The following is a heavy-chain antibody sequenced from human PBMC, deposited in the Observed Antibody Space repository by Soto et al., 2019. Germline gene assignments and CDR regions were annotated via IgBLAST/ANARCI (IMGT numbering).Heavy chain of an antibody. Sequence: GESLKISCAASGFTFSNAWMSWVRQAPGKGLEWVGRIKSKTDGGTTDYAAPVKGRFTISRDDSKNTLYLQMNSLKTGDTAVYYFTTSHIHYDFWSGYYSSAPDLYYYYMDVWGKGTTVTVSS. CDR2: IKSKTDGGTT. D-gene: IGHD3-3*01. J-gene: IGHJ6*03. V-gene: IGHV3-15*01. CDR3: TTSHIHYDFWSGYYSSAPDLYYYYMDV. CDR1: GFTFSNAW.